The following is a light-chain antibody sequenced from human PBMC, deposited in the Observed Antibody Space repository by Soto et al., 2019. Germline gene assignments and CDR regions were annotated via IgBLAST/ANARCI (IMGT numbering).Light chain of an antibody. CDR3: QSYDTSLSGWV. CDR2: GNT. J-gene: IGLJ3*02. CDR1: SSNIGAYFD. Sequence: QSVLTQPPSVSGAPGQRVTISCTGSSSNIGAYFDVHWYQQLPGTAPKLLIYGNTNRPSGVPDRFSGSKSGTSASLAITGLQAEDDADHYCQSYDTSLSGWVFGGGTKLTVL. V-gene: IGLV1-40*01.